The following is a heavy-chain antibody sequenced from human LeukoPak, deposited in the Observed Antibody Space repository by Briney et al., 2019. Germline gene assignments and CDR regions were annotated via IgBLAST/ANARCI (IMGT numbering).Heavy chain of an antibody. CDR1: GFTFSSYA. D-gene: IGHD2-2*01. Sequence: GSLRLSCAASGFTFSSYAMSWVRQPPGKGLEWIGEINHSGSTNYNPSLKSRVTISVDTSKNQFSLKLSSVTAADTAVYYCARADPIVVVPALWGQGTLVTVSS. CDR2: INHSGST. J-gene: IGHJ4*02. CDR3: ARADPIVVVPAL. V-gene: IGHV4-34*01.